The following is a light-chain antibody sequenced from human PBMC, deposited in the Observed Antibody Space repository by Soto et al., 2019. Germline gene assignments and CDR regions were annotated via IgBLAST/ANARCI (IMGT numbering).Light chain of an antibody. CDR3: QQYNNWPPLT. V-gene: IGKV3-15*01. Sequence: VMTQSPATLSVSPGERATLSCRASQSVRSNLAWYLQKPGQAPRLLIYGASTRATGIPARFSGSGSGTEFTLTISSLQSEDFAVYYCQQYNNWPPLTFGGGTKVEIK. CDR2: GAS. CDR1: QSVRSN. J-gene: IGKJ4*01.